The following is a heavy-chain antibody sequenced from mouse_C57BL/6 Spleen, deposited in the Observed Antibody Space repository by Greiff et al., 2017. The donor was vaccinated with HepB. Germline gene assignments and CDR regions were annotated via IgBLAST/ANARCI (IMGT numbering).Heavy chain of an antibody. CDR1: GYSITSGYD. CDR3: ARGGDYYGSLDY. V-gene: IGHV3-1*01. J-gene: IGHJ2*01. Sequence: EVQLQESGPGMVKPSQSLSLTCTVTGYSITSGYDWHWIRHFPGNKLEWMGYISYSGSTNYNPSLKSRISITHDTSKNHFFLKLNSVTTEDTATYYCARGGDYYGSLDYWGQGTTLTVSS. CDR2: ISYSGST. D-gene: IGHD1-1*01.